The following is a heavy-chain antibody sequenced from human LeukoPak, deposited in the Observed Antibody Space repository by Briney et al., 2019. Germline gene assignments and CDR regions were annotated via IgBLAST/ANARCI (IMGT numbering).Heavy chain of an antibody. V-gene: IGHV4-4*07. J-gene: IGHJ2*01. CDR1: GGSFSSYY. D-gene: IGHD1-26*01. Sequence: SSESLSLTCTVSGGSFSSYYWTWIRQPAGKGLEWIGRIYNSGTTNYSPSLESRVTMSLDTSKNRFSLSLSSVTAADTAVYYCARDRLGATGHWRIDVWGRGTLVTVSS. CDR3: ARDRLGATGHWRIDV. CDR2: IYNSGTT.